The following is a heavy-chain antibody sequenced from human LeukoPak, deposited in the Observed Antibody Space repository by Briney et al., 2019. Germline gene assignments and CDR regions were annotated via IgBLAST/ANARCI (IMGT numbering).Heavy chain of an antibody. V-gene: IGHV1-2*02. CDR2: INPNSGGT. CDR1: GYTFTGYY. J-gene: IGHJ4*02. CDR3: ARVGIGYSSGPTHY. D-gene: IGHD6-19*01. Sequence: ASVEVSCKASGYTFTGYYMHWVRQAPGQGLEWMGWINPNSGGTNYAQKFQGRVTMTRDTSISTAYMELSRLRSDDTAVYYCARVGIGYSSGPTHYWGQGTLVTVSS.